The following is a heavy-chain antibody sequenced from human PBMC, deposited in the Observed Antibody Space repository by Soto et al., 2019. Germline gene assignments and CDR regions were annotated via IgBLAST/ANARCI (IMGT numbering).Heavy chain of an antibody. Sequence: GGSLRLSCAASGFTFSNHAIHWVLQAPCEGLEWVAVIASDGKDKRYADSVKGRFTISRDNSKNTVYLQMNSLRGEDTAVYYCAKDRGYNDFWSGYYNYYYGMDVWGQGTAVTVSS. CDR1: GFTFSNHA. CDR3: AKDRGYNDFWSGYYNYYYGMDV. D-gene: IGHD3-3*01. V-gene: IGHV3-30*18. J-gene: IGHJ6*02. CDR2: IASDGKDK.